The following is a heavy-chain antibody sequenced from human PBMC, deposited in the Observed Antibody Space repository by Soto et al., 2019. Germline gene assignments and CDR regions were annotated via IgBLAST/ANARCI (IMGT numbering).Heavy chain of an antibody. CDR3: AKDAGSVCSGGSCSFQAPDH. CDR2: ISGSRTTT. V-gene: IGHV3-23*01. CDR1: GFTFSSYA. D-gene: IGHD2-15*01. Sequence: SCAASGFTFSSYAMSCVVQSPVNWLDWVSAISGSRTTTAYADSVKGRFTISRDNSKNTLYLQMNSLRIDDTAIYYCAKDAGSVCSGGSCSFQAPDHWGQGTRVTVSS. J-gene: IGHJ4*02.